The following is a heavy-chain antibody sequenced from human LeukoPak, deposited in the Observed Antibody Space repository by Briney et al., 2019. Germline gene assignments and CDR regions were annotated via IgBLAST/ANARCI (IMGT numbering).Heavy chain of an antibody. V-gene: IGHV3-48*04. D-gene: IGHD6-13*01. Sequence: RSGGSLRLSCAASGFTFSSYSMNWVRQAPGKGLEWVSYISSSSSTIYYADSVKGRFTISRDNAKNSLYLQMNSLRAEDTALYYCAKFSSRPANRIAAAVHFDYWGQGTLVTVSS. CDR2: ISSSSSTI. J-gene: IGHJ4*02. CDR1: GFTFSSYS. CDR3: AKFSSRPANRIAAAVHFDY.